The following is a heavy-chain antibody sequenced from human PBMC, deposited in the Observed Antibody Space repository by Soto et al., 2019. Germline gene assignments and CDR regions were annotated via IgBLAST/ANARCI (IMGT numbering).Heavy chain of an antibody. CDR2: IHYSGST. J-gene: IGHJ6*02. D-gene: IGHD2-15*01. CDR3: ARGGWSMDV. V-gene: IGHV4-59*11. CDR1: GASISSLY. Sequence: SETLSLTCTISGASISSLYWSWVRQPPGKGLEWIGYIHYSGSTNYNPSLKSRVTILVDTSKNQFSLRLSSATAADTAVYYCARGGWSMDVWGQGTTVTVSS.